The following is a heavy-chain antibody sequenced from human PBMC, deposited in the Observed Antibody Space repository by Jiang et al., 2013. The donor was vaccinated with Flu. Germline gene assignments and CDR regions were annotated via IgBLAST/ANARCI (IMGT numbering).Heavy chain of an antibody. CDR1: GGSFSGYY. V-gene: IGHV4-34*01. CDR3: ARVPWYRSSFDY. Sequence: LLKPSETLSLTCAVYGGSFSGYYWSWIRQPPGKGLEWIGEINHSGSTNYNPSLKSRVTISVDTSKNQFSLKLSSVTAADTAVYYCARVPWYRSSFDYWGQGTLVTVSS. D-gene: IGHD6-13*01. J-gene: IGHJ4*02. CDR2: INHSGST.